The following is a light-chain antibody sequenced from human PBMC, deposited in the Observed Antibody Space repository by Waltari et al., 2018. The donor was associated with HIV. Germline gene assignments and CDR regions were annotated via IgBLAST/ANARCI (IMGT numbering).Light chain of an antibody. V-gene: IGLV2-11*01. Sequence: QSALTQPRSVSGSPGQSVTISCTGTSSDVGGYNYVSWYQQHPGKAPKLMIYDVSRGPSGVPVRFSGSKSGNTASLTISGLQAEDEADYYCCSYAGSYTFGVFGTGTKVTVL. CDR1: SSDVGGYNY. CDR3: CSYAGSYTFGV. J-gene: IGLJ1*01. CDR2: DVS.